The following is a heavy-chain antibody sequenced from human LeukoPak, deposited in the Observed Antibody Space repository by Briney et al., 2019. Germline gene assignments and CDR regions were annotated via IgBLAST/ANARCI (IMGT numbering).Heavy chain of an antibody. V-gene: IGHV4-31*03. CDR3: ARGGSGEGY. Sequence: KPSETLSLTCSVFGGPVSSGYYHWSWIRQHPGKGVEWIGYIHNSGSTFYNPSLKSRVTISADTSKNLFSLKLTSVTAADTAVYYCARGGSGEGYWGQGTLDTVSS. J-gene: IGHJ4*02. D-gene: IGHD3-10*01. CDR2: IHNSGST. CDR1: GGPVSSGYYH.